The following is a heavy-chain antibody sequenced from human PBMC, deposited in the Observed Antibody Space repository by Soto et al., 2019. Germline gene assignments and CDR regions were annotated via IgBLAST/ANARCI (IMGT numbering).Heavy chain of an antibody. CDR1: GYSFTSYW. V-gene: IGHV5-51*01. J-gene: IGHJ6*02. CDR3: ARHPNYYYGMDV. CDR2: IYPGDSYT. Sequence: PGESLKISCKGSGYSFTSYWIGWVRRMPGKCLEWMWIIYPGDSYTRYSPSFQGQVTISADKSISTAYLQWSSLKASDTAMYYCARHPNYYYGMDVWGQATTVTVSS.